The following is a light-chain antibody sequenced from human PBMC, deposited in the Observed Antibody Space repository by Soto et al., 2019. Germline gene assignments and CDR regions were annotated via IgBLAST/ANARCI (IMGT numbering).Light chain of an antibody. CDR1: QSISSW. J-gene: IGKJ5*01. Sequence: DSQMTQSPSTLSASVGDRVTITCRASQSISSWLAWYQQKPGKAPKLLIYDASSLESGVPSRFSGSGSGTEFTLTISSLQPDDFETYYCQQYNSYSGYTFGQGTRLEIK. V-gene: IGKV1-5*01. CDR3: QQYNSYSGYT. CDR2: DAS.